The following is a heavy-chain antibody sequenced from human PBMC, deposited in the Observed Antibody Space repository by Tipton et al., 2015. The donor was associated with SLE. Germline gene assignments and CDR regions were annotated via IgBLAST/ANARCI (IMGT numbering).Heavy chain of an antibody. CDR1: GGSLSGSH. V-gene: IGHV4-34*01. CDR3: ARGISSGWWNY. Sequence: AGLVKPSETLSLTCDVYGGSLSGSHWSWIRQSPGRGLEWIGDVTQSGSSNYNPSLKSRVTTSVDTSKNQFSLKLSSVTAADTAVYFCARGISSGWWNYWGQGILVTVSS. J-gene: IGHJ4*02. CDR2: VTQSGSS. D-gene: IGHD6-19*01.